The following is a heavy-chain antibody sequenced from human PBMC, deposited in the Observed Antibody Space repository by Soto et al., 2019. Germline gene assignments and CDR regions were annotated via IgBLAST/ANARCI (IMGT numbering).Heavy chain of an antibody. D-gene: IGHD3-22*01. Sequence: PSETLSLTCTVSGGSISSGDYYWSWIRQPPGKGLEWIGYIYYSGSTYYNPSLKSRVTISVDTSKNQFSLKLSSVAAADTAVYYCARFLFFPDIIIVVPYYRGNYFDYWGQGTLVTVSS. J-gene: IGHJ4*02. CDR2: IYYSGST. V-gene: IGHV4-30-4*01. CDR3: ARFLFFPDIIIVVPYYRGNYFDY. CDR1: GGSISSGDYY.